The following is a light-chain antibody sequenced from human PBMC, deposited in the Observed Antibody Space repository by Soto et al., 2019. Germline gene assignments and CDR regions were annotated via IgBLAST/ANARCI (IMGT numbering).Light chain of an antibody. Sequence: QSALTQPASVSGSLGQSITISCTGTSSDVGAYNYVSWYQQHPGKAPKLMIYEVSNRPSGVSNRFSGSKSGNTASLTISGLQAEDEADYYCSSYTRTNALGVFGTGTKVPV. CDR2: EVS. J-gene: IGLJ1*01. CDR1: SSDVGAYNY. V-gene: IGLV2-14*01. CDR3: SSYTRTNALGV.